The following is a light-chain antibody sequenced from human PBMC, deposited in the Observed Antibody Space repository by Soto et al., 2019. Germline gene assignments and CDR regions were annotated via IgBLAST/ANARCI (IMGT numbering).Light chain of an antibody. V-gene: IGLV2-14*03. CDR3: SSYTTSNTTYV. J-gene: IGLJ1*01. CDR1: ISDIGAYDY. CDR2: EVS. Sequence: QSVLTQPASVSGSPGQSIVISCTGSISDIGAYDYVSWYQQHPGKAPKLIIYEVSHRPSGISDRLSASKSGNTASLTITGLQAEDEADYYCSSYTTSNTTYVFGDGTKVTV.